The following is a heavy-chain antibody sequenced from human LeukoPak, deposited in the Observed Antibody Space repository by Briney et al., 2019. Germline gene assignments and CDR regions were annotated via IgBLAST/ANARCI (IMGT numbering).Heavy chain of an antibody. CDR1: GFTFSSYS. D-gene: IGHD3-9*01. CDR3: AKWGDYDILTGYYDSDY. CDR2: ISTSSGYI. Sequence: GGSLRLSCAASGFTFSSYSMNWVRQAPGKGLEWVSSISTSSGYIYYADSVKGRFTISRDNSKNTLYLQLNSLRAEDTAVYYCAKWGDYDILTGYYDSDYWGQGTLVTVSS. J-gene: IGHJ4*02. V-gene: IGHV3-21*04.